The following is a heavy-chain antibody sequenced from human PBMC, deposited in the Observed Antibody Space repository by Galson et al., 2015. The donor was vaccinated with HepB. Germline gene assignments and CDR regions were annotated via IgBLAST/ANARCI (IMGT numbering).Heavy chain of an antibody. V-gene: IGHV3-7*01. J-gene: IGHJ4*02. Sequence: SLRLSRAASGFTFSSYSMSWVRQAPGKGLEWVANIKQDGSEKYYVGSVEGRFTISRDNTKNSLYLQMNSLRAEDTAVYYCARPGYCSSTSCFPFDYWGQGTLVTVSS. D-gene: IGHD2-2*01. CDR3: ARPGYCSSTSCFPFDY. CDR1: GFTFSSYS. CDR2: IKQDGSEK.